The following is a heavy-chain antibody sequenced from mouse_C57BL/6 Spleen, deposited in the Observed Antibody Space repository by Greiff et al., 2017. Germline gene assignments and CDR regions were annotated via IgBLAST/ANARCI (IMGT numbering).Heavy chain of an antibody. Sequence: EVKVVESGGGLVKPGGSLKLSCAASGFTFSDYGMHWVRQAPETGLEWVAYISSGSSTIYYADTVKGRFTISRDNAKNTLFLQMTSLRSEDTAMYYCARLHYGSSYGYFDVWGTGTTVTVSS. CDR2: ISSGSSTI. D-gene: IGHD1-1*01. CDR1: GFTFSDYG. J-gene: IGHJ1*03. V-gene: IGHV5-17*01. CDR3: ARLHYGSSYGYFDV.